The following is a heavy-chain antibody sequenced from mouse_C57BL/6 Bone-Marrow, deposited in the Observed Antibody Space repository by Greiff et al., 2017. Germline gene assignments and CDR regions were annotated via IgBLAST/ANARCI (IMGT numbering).Heavy chain of an antibody. D-gene: IGHD4-1*01. Sequence: VQLQQSGPELVKPGASVKISCKASGYAFSSSWMNWVKQRPGKGLEWIGRIYPGDGDTNYNGKFKGKATLTADKSSSTAYMQLSSLTSEDSAVYFCARWDYYFDYWGQGTTLTVSS. CDR2: IYPGDGDT. V-gene: IGHV1-82*01. CDR3: ARWDYYFDY. J-gene: IGHJ2*01. CDR1: GYAFSSSW.